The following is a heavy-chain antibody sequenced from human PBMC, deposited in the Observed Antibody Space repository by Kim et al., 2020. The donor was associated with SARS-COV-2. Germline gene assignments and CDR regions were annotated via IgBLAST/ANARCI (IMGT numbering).Heavy chain of an antibody. CDR2: ISSSSSYI. J-gene: IGHJ6*02. CDR3: ARDVFDQLLSYYYYGMDV. CDR1: GFTFSSYS. D-gene: IGHD2-2*01. V-gene: IGHV3-21*01. Sequence: GGSLRLSCAASGFTFSSYSMNWVRQAPGKGLEWVSSISSSSSYIYYADSVKGRFTISRDNAKNSLYLQMNSLRAEDTAVYYCARDVFDQLLSYYYYGMDVWGQGTTVTVSS.